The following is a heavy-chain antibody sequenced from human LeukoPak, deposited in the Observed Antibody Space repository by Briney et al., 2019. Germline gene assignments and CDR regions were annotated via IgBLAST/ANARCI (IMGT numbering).Heavy chain of an antibody. CDR1: GGSISSYY. CDR3: ATAEGGSDTGAFDY. D-gene: IGHD5-12*01. J-gene: IGHJ4*02. V-gene: IGHV4-59*12. CDR2: IYYSGSI. Sequence: SETLSLTCTVSGGSISSYYWSWIRQPPGKRLEWIGYIYYSGSINYNPSLKSRVTISVDTSKNQFSLKLSSVAAADTAVYYCATAEGGSDTGAFDYWGQGSLVIVS.